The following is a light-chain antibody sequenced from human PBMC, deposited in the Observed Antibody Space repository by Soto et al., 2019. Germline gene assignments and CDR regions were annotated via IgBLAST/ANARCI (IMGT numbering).Light chain of an antibody. Sequence: AIQVTQSPSSLSASVGDRVTIICRASQDIRHDLSWYQQKPGKAPELLVYAASSLHSGVPLRFSGSGFGTDFTLNLNGLQPEDFATYYCQQDYAYHLTFGEGTRGDIK. CDR1: QDIRHD. V-gene: IGKV1-6*01. CDR3: QQDYAYHLT. J-gene: IGKJ4*01. CDR2: AAS.